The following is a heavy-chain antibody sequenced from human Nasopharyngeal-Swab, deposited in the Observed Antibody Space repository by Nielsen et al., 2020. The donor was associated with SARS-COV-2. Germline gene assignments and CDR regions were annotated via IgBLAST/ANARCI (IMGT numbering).Heavy chain of an antibody. CDR3: ASGARRGRVPSDY. CDR2: INYSGTT. D-gene: IGHD3-16*01. Sequence: SETLSLTCAVYGGSFSGYYWSWIRQSPGKGLEWIGQINYSGTTNYNPSLKSRVAISVDTSKNQFSLKLNSVTAADTAVYYCASGARRGRVPSDYWGQGTQVTVSS. J-gene: IGHJ4*02. V-gene: IGHV4-34*01. CDR1: GGSFSGYY.